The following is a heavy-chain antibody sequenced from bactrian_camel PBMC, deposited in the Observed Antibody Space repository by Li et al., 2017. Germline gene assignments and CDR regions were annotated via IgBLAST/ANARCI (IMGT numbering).Heavy chain of an antibody. CDR1: RYTYGSHSTA. D-gene: IGHD5*01. V-gene: IGHV3S53*01. J-gene: IGHJ4*01. CDR2: ISGSGRT. Sequence: VQLVESGGGSVQTGGSLTLSCQDTRYTYGSHSTAWEMAWFRQAPGKEREGVAAISGSGRTTYADSVQGRFTISKDNAKETLYLQMNSLQLEDTYMYHCATGFLMRCRADVPHSLYTSWGQGTQVTVS. CDR3: ATGFLMRCRADVPHSLYTS.